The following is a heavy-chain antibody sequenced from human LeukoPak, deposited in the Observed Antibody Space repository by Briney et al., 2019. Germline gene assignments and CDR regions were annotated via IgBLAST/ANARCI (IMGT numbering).Heavy chain of an antibody. CDR3: AREGDCSGGSCYSNWFDP. J-gene: IGHJ5*02. V-gene: IGHV1-2*02. Sequence: ASVKVSCNASGYTFTGYYMHWVRQAPGQGLEWMGWINPNSGGTNYAQKFQGRVTMTRDTSISTAYMELSRLRSDDTAVYYCAREGDCSGGSCYSNWFDPWGQGTLVTVSS. D-gene: IGHD2-15*01. CDR2: INPNSGGT. CDR1: GYTFTGYY.